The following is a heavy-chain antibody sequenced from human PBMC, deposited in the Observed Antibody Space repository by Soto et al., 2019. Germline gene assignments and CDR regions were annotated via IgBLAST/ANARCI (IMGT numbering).Heavy chain of an antibody. J-gene: IGHJ5*02. V-gene: IGHV4-59*01. CDR1: GGPIRGDY. Sequence: SATLYLSCTIPGGPIRGDYWSWIRQTPGKGLEWIGYIYDTGSTSYNPSLQSRVTLSVDPSNNQYFLTLRSVTAADTAVYYCARGVLGWFDPWGQGTLVT. D-gene: IGHD2-8*01. CDR2: IYDTGST. CDR3: ARGVLGWFDP.